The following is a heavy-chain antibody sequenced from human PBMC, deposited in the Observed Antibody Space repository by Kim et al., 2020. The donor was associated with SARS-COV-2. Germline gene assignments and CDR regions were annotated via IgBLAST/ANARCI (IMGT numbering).Heavy chain of an antibody. CDR2: IYYSGST. CDR1: GGSISSGGYY. D-gene: IGHD2-8*02. Sequence: SETLSLTCTVSGGSISSGGYYWSWIRQHPGKGLEWIGYIYYSGSTYYNPSLKSRVTISVDTSKNQFSLKLSSVTAGDTAVYYCAREQCTGGVCYTDYWGQGTLVTVSS. V-gene: IGHV4-31*03. CDR3: AREQCTGGVCYTDY. J-gene: IGHJ4*02.